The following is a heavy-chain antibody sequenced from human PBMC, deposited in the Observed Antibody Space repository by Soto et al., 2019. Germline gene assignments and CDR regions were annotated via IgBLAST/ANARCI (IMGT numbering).Heavy chain of an antibody. V-gene: IGHV4-59*08. CDR2: IYYSGST. CDR3: AGKPITIFGVALAI. CDR1: GGSISSYY. D-gene: IGHD3-3*01. Sequence: SETLSLTCTVSGGSISSYYWSWIRQPPGKGLEWIGYIYYSGSTNYNPSLKSRVTISVDTSKNQFSLKLSSVTAADTAVYYCAGKPITIFGVALAIWGQGTLVTVSS. J-gene: IGHJ4*02.